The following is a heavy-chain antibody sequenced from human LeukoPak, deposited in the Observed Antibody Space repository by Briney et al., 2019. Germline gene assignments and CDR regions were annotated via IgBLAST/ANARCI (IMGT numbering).Heavy chain of an antibody. CDR2: FDPEDGET. Sequence: ASVKVSCKASGGTFSSYAISWVRQAPGKGLEWMGGFDPEDGETIYAQKFQGRVTMTEDTSTDTAYMELSSLRSEDTAVYYCALTIVGGGDYFDYWGQGTLVTVSS. D-gene: IGHD1-26*01. CDR3: ALTIVGGGDYFDY. CDR1: GGTFSSYA. J-gene: IGHJ4*02. V-gene: IGHV1-24*01.